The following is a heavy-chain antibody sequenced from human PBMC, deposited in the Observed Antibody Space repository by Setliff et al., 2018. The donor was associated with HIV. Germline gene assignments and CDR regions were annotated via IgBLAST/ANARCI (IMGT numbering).Heavy chain of an antibody. D-gene: IGHD2-15*01. CDR2: IYPSGGT. Sequence: SETLSLTCSVFGDSMSPYYWSWIRQSASKGLEWIGRIYPSGGTIYNPSLRSRVTLSVDTSQNQFSLRLTSVTAADTAIYYCARAFPPIRGAPFGTPPGAFDIWGQGTMVTVSS. CDR3: ARAFPPIRGAPFGTPPGAFDI. J-gene: IGHJ3*02. V-gene: IGHV4-4*07. CDR1: GDSMSPYY.